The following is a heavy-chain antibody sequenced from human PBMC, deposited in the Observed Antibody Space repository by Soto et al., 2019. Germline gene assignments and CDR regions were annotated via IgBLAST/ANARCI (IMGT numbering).Heavy chain of an antibody. J-gene: IGHJ4*02. CDR2: IKSKTDGGTT. V-gene: IGHV3-15*07. D-gene: IGHD6-6*01. Sequence: GGSLRLSCAASGFTFSNAWMNWVRQAPGKGLEWVGRIKSKTDGGTTDYAAPVKGRFTISRDDSKNTLYLQMNSLKTEDTAVYYCTTISRIAARPFDYWGQGTLVTVSS. CDR3: TTISRIAARPFDY. CDR1: GFTFSNAW.